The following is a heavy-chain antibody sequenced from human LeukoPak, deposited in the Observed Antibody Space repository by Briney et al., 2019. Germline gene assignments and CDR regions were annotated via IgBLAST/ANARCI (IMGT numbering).Heavy chain of an antibody. J-gene: IGHJ5*02. V-gene: IGHV4-59*01. Sequence: SETLSLTCTVSRGSISSYFWSWIRQPPGKGLEWIGYISYSGSTNYNPSLKSRVTISIDTSKNQVSLKLTSVTAADTAVYYCTRKGEHYYDSGKLWPAWFDLWGQGTLVTVSS. CDR3: TRKGEHYYDSGKLWPAWFDL. CDR1: RGSISSYF. CDR2: ISYSGST. D-gene: IGHD3-10*01.